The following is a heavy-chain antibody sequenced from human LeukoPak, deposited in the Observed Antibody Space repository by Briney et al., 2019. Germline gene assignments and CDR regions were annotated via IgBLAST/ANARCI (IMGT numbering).Heavy chain of an antibody. V-gene: IGHV4-34*01. D-gene: IGHD2-2*01. J-gene: IGHJ3*02. CDR3: ARLSPVVPAANDAFDI. CDR2: INHSGST. CDR1: GGSFSGYY. Sequence: SETLSLTCAVYGGSFSGYYWSWIRQPPGKGLEWIGEINHSGSTNYNPSLKSRVTISVDTSKNQFSLKLSSVTAADTAVYYCARLSPVVPAANDAFDIWGQGTMVTVSS.